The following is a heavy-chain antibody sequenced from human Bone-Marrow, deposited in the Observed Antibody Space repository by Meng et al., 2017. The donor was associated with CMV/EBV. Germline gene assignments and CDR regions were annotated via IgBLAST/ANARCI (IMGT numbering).Heavy chain of an antibody. D-gene: IGHD5-18*01. J-gene: IGHJ6*02. Sequence: YTFTSYYMHWVRQAPGQGLEWMGIINPSGGSTSYAQKFQGRVTMTRDTSTSTVYMELSSLRAEDTAVYYCAREHSTNTYYYYYGMDVWGQGTTVTVSS. CDR3: AREHSTNTYYYYYGMDV. CDR1: YTFTSYY. CDR2: INPSGGST. V-gene: IGHV1-46*01.